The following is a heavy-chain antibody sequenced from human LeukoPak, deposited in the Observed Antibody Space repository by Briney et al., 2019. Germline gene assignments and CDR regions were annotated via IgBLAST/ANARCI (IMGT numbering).Heavy chain of an antibody. CDR1: GGSFSGYY. Sequence: SETLSLTCAVYGGSFSGYYWSWIRQPPGKGLEWIAEINHSGSTNYNPSLKSRVTISVDTSKNQFSLKLSSVTAADTAVYYCASSKTRGAHHYCGGDRTAGQHRVDYWGQGTLVTASS. CDR2: INHSGST. V-gene: IGHV4-34*01. J-gene: IGHJ4*02. CDR3: ASSKTRGAHHYCGGDRTAGQHRVDY. D-gene: IGHD2-21*02.